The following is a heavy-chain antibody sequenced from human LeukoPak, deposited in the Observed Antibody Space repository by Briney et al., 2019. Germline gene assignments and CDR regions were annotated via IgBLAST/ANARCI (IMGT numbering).Heavy chain of an antibody. D-gene: IGHD4/OR15-4a*01. Sequence: GGSLRLSCAASGFTVSNNYMSWVRQAPGKGLEWVSVIYSGGSTYYADSVKGRFTISRDNSKNTLYLQMSSLRAEDTAVYYCARDLRASTGAGFDYWGQGTLVTVSS. V-gene: IGHV3-66*01. CDR3: ARDLRASTGAGFDY. CDR1: GFTVSNNY. J-gene: IGHJ4*02. CDR2: IYSGGST.